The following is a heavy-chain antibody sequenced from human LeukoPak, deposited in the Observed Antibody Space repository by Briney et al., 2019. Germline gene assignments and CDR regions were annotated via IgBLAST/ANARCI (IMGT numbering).Heavy chain of an antibody. J-gene: IGHJ3*02. CDR2: IRSKANSSAT. V-gene: IGHV3-73*01. CDR1: GFDFSGSA. D-gene: IGHD2-15*01. CDR3: ARSYSGYCSGGSCYLDAFDI. Sequence: PGGSLRPSCAASGFDFSGSAMHWVREASGERRERVGRIRSKANSSATAYAAPVSGRFTISRDDSKNTAYLQMNSLRAEDTAVYYCARSYSGYCSGGSCYLDAFDIWGQGTMVTVSS.